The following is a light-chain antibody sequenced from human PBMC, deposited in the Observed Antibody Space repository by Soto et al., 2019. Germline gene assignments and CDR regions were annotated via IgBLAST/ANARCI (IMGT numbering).Light chain of an antibody. CDR2: GAS. CDR3: QQYGTSEII. CDR1: RSVSSSY. Sequence: EIVLTQSPGTLSLSPVERATLSCRASRSVSSSYLAWYQQKPVQAPRLLIYGASSRATGIPDRFSDSGSGTDFTLTISRVEPEDFAVFYCQQYGTSEIIFGQGTRLEIK. V-gene: IGKV3-20*01. J-gene: IGKJ5*01.